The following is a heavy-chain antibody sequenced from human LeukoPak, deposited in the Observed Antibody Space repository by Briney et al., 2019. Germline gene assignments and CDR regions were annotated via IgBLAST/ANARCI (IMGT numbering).Heavy chain of an antibody. V-gene: IGHV3-30*04. J-gene: IGHJ4*02. Sequence: GGSLRLSCAASGFTFSSYAMHWVRQAPGKGLEWVAVISYDGSNKYYTDSVKGRFTISRDNSKNIVYLQMNSLGGEDTALYYCARDTSGYTYGRLGYWGQGTLVTVSS. D-gene: IGHD5-18*01. CDR1: GFTFSSYA. CDR2: ISYDGSNK. CDR3: ARDTSGYTYGRLGY.